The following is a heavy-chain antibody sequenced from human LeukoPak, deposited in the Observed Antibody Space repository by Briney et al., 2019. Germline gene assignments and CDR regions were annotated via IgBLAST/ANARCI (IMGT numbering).Heavy chain of an antibody. V-gene: IGHV3-33*01. CDR2: IWYDGSNK. D-gene: IGHD3-10*01. CDR3: ARDGGFAVFNAVDY. CDR1: GFTLSSYG. Sequence: GGCLRLSCAASGFTLSSYGMHWVRQAPGKGLEWVAVIWYDGSNKYYADSVKGRFTISRDNSKNTLYSQMNSLRAEDTAVYYCARDGGFAVFNAVDYWGQGTLVTVSS. J-gene: IGHJ4*02.